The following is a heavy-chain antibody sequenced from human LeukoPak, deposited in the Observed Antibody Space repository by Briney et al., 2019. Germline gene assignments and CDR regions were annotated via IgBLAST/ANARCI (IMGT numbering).Heavy chain of an antibody. V-gene: IGHV1-18*01. CDR1: GYTFTSYG. CDR3: AREDLYGDAFDY. J-gene: IGHJ4*02. CDR2: ISAYNGNT. Sequence: ASVKVSCKASGYTFTSYGISWVRQAPGQGLEWMGWISAYNGNTNYAQKLQGRITMTTDTSTSTAHMELRSLRSDDTAVYYCAREDLYGDAFDYWGQGTLVTVSS. D-gene: IGHD4-17*01.